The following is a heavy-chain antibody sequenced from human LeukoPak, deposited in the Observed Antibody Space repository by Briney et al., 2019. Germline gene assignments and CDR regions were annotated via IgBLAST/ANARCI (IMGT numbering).Heavy chain of an antibody. CDR2: IIPIFGTA. CDR3: ARVGYEYSSYRLGPFDY. V-gene: IGHV1-69*13. CDR1: GGTFSSYA. J-gene: IGHJ4*02. D-gene: IGHD6-6*01. Sequence: SVTVSCKASGGTFSSYAISWVRQAPGQGLEWMGGIIPIFGTANYAQKFQGRVTITADESTSTAYMELSSLRSEDTAVYYCARVGYEYSSYRLGPFDYWGQGTLVTVSS.